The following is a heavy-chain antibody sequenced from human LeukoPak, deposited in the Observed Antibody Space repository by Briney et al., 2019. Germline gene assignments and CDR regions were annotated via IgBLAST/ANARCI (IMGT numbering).Heavy chain of an antibody. D-gene: IGHD3-10*01. CDR1: GFTFSNYA. CDR3: AKTAEYYGSGNIDF. J-gene: IGHJ4*01. Sequence: QPGGSLRLSCAASGFTFSNYAMSWVRQAPGKGLEWVSSINFSGGDSTYYADSVKGRFTISRDNSKHTLYLQMNSLRAEDTVIYYCAKTAEYYGSGNIDFWGQGTLVTVSS. CDR2: INFSGGDST. V-gene: IGHV3-23*01.